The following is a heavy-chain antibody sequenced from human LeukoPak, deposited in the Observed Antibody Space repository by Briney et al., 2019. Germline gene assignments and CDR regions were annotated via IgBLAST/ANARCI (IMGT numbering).Heavy chain of an antibody. CDR1: GFTFSSYS. V-gene: IGHV3-21*01. D-gene: IGHD3-10*01. CDR2: IGSSSSYI. J-gene: IGHJ3*01. CDR3: ARDLIPGYYGSGYY. Sequence: PGGSLRLSCAASGFTFSSYSMNWVRQAPGKGLEWVSSIGSSSSYIYYADSVKGRFTISRDNAKNSLYLQMNSLRAEDTAVYYCARDLIPGYYGSGYYWGQGTMVTVSS.